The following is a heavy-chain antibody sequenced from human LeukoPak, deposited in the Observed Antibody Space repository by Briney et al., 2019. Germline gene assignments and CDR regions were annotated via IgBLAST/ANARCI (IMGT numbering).Heavy chain of an antibody. CDR3: ARDNRVYHDSSGYSDF. CDR1: GFTYSTYA. V-gene: IGHV3-23*01. D-gene: IGHD3-22*01. CDR2: ISGSGGNT. Sequence: GGSLRLSCAASGFTYSTYAMSWVRQAPGKGLEWVSTISGSGGNTYYADSVKGRFTISRDNSKNTLYLQTNSLRAEDTAVYYCARDNRVYHDSSGYSDFWGQGTLVTVSS. J-gene: IGHJ4*02.